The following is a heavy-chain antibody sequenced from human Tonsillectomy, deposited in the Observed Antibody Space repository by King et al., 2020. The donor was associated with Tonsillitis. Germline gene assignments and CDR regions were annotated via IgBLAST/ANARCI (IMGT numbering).Heavy chain of an antibody. CDR1: GFTFSSYA. CDR3: ARDGCGSVQHYWYFDL. CDR2: ISYDGSNK. J-gene: IGHJ2*01. Sequence: QVQLVESGGGVVQPGRSLRLSCAASGFTFSSYAMHWVRQAPGKGLEWVAVISYDGSNKYYADSVKGRFTISRDNSKNTLYLQMNSLRAEDTAVYYCARDGCGSVQHYWYFDLWGRGTLVTVSS. D-gene: IGHD3-10*01. V-gene: IGHV3-30-3*01.